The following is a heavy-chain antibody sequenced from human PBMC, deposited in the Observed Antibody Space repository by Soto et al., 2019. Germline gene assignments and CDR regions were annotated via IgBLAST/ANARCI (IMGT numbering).Heavy chain of an antibody. CDR2: IYWDGES. CDR1: GFSFTTTRMG. D-gene: IGHD1-1*01. Sequence: QITLKEAGPTLVKPTETLTLTCTFSGFSFTTTRMGVGWTRQPPGKGLEWLAIIYWDGESRYNPLLRRRLTLTEDTSKNQVDLTMTNIDPKDTATYYCAHRDSTGTTTYFDSWCQGIPVTVAS. CDR3: AHRDSTGTTTYFDS. V-gene: IGHV2-5*02. J-gene: IGHJ4*02.